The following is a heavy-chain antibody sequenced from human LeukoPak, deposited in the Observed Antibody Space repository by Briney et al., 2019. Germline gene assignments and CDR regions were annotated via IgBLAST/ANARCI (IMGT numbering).Heavy chain of an antibody. D-gene: IGHD6-19*01. CDR1: GFTFSSYS. J-gene: IGHJ6*03. V-gene: IGHV3-21*04. CDR2: ISSSSRYI. CDR3: ARALVAGISYYMDV. Sequence: GGSLRLSCAASGFTFSSYSMNWVRQAPGKGLEWVSSISSSSRYIYYADSVKGRFTISRDNAKNSLYLQMNSLRAEDTAVYYCARALVAGISYYMDVWGKGTTVTISS.